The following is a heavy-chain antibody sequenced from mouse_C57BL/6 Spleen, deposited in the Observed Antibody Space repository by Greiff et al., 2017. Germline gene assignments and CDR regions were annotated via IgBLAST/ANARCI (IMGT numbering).Heavy chain of an antibody. J-gene: IGHJ2*01. V-gene: IGHV5-6*01. CDR3: ARLRRDYFGC. Sequence: EVKLMESGGDLVKPGGSLKLSCAASGFTFSSYGMSWVRQTPDKRLEWVATISSGGSYTYYPDSVKGRFTISRDNAKNTLYLQMSSLKSEDTAMYYCARLRRDYFGCWGQGATLTVSS. CDR2: ISSGGSYT. D-gene: IGHD2-12*01. CDR1: GFTFSSYG.